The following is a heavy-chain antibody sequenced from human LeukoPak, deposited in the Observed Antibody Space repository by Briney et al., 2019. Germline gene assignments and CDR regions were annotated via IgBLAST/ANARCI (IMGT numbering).Heavy chain of an antibody. V-gene: IGHV4-59*08. Sequence: SETLSLTCTVSGGSISSYYWSWIRQPPGKGLEGIGYTYYSGSTNYDPSLKSRVTMSLDTSKNQLSLRLTSVTAADTAVYYCARHPFATPFDHWGRGTLVTVSS. D-gene: IGHD2-15*01. CDR1: GGSISSYY. J-gene: IGHJ4*02. CDR3: ARHPFATPFDH. CDR2: TYYSGST.